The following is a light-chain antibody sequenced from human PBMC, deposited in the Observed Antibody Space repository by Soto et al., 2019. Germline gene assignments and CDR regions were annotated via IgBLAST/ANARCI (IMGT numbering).Light chain of an antibody. CDR2: AAS. Sequence: EIVMTQSPATLSVSPGERATLSCRASQSVSSSLAWYQQKLGQAPRLLIYAASTRVTGIPDRISGSGSGTDFSLTISSLEPEDSAVYYCQQRSNWPPTFGQGTKVDIK. J-gene: IGKJ1*01. CDR1: QSVSSS. CDR3: QQRSNWPPT. V-gene: IGKV3-11*01.